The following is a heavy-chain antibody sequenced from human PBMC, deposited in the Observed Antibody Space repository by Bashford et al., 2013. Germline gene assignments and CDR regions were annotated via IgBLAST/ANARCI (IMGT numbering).Heavy chain of an antibody. J-gene: IGHJ4*02. CDR3: ARLPYCSSISCYPHDH. D-gene: IGHD2-2*01. CDR2: IYYSGST. V-gene: IGHV4-39*01. Sequence: SETLSLTCTVSGGSISSNRYYWGWIRQPPGKGLEWIGSIYYSGSTYYNPSLKSRVTISVDTSKNQFSLKLSSVTAADTAVYFCARLPYCSSISCYPHDHWGQGTLVTVSS. CDR1: GGSISSNRYY.